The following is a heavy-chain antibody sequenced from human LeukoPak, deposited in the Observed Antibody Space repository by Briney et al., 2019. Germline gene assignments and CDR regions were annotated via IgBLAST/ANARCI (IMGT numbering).Heavy chain of an antibody. CDR3: ARDAKRWIQLWSHY. Sequence: GGSLRLSCAASGFTFSSYWMSWVRQAPGKGLEWVANIKQDGSEKYYVDSVKGRFTISRDNAKNSLYLQMNSLRAEDTAVYYCARDAKRWIQLWSHYWGQGTLVTVSS. CDR2: IKQDGSEK. D-gene: IGHD5-18*01. CDR1: GFTFSSYW. J-gene: IGHJ4*02. V-gene: IGHV3-7*01.